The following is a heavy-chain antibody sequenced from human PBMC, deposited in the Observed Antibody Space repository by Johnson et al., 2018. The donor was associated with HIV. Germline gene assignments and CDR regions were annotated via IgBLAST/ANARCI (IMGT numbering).Heavy chain of an antibody. CDR3: AKDRGGSYLLFGAFDI. V-gene: IGHV3-13*01. J-gene: IGHJ3*02. CDR2: IGTAGDT. CDR1: GFTYSSYD. Sequence: VQLVESGGGVVQPGRSLRLSCAASGFTYSSYDMHWVRQATGKGLEWVSAIGTAGDTYSPGSVTGRFTISRDNSKNTLYLQMNSLRAADTAVYYCAKDRGGSYLLFGAFDIWGQGTMVTVSS. D-gene: IGHD1-26*01.